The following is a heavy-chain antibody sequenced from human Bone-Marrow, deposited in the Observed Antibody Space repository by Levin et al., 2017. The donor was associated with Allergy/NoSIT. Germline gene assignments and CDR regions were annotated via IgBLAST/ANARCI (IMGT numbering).Heavy chain of an antibody. V-gene: IGHV4-39*01. J-gene: IGHJ3*02. D-gene: IGHD5-12*01. CDR3: ARWASGYDFFPDAFDI. CDR1: GGSISSSSYY. CDR2: IYYSGST. Sequence: PSQTLSLTCTVSGGSISSSSYYWGWIRQPPGKGLEWIGSIYYSGSTYYNPSLKSRVTISVDTSKNQFSLKLSSVTAADTAVYYCARWASGYDFFPDAFDIWGQGTMVTVSS.